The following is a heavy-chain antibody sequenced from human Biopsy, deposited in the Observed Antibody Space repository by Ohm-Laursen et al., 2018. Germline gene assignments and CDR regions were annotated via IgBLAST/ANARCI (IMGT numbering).Heavy chain of an antibody. V-gene: IGHV4-34*08. D-gene: IGHD2-15*01. J-gene: IGHJ4*02. CDR1: GKTSSDYQ. CDR3: GNEVHGRDY. Sequence: SETLSLTWAVFGKTSSDYQWSWIRQPPGKGLEWIGQINQAGTTNYNPSLKSRVSISADASKYEFSLRLTSVTAADTAVYLCGNEVHGRDYWGLGAQVTVSS. CDR2: INQAGTT.